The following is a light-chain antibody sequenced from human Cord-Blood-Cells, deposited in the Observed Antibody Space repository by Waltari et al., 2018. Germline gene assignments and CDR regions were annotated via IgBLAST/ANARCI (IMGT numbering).Light chain of an antibody. Sequence: QSALTQPPCASGSTGQSVTISCTGTSSEVGGYHYVSWYQQHPGKALKLMIYEVSKRPSGVPDRFSGSKSGNTASLTVSVLQAEDEADYYCSSYAGSNNYVFGTGTKVTVL. CDR2: EVS. CDR3: SSYAGSNNYV. J-gene: IGLJ1*01. V-gene: IGLV2-8*01. CDR1: SSEVGGYHY.